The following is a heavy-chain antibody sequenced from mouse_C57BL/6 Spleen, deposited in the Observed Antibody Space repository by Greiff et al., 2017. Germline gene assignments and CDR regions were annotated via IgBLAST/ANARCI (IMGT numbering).Heavy chain of an antibody. CDR3: ARNYYSNYYYAMDY. D-gene: IGHD2-5*01. CDR1: GYTFTSYW. V-gene: IGHV1-55*01. CDR2: IYPGSGST. Sequence: VQLQQPGAELVKPGASVKMSCKASGYTFTSYWITWVKQRPGQGLEWIGDIYPGSGSTNYNEKFKSKATLTVDTSSSTAYMQLSSLASEDSAVYYCARNYYSNYYYAMDYWGQGTSVTVSS. J-gene: IGHJ4*01.